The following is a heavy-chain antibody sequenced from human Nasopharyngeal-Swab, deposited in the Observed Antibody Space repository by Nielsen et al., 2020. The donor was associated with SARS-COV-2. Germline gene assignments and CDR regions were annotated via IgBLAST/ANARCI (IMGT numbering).Heavy chain of an antibody. CDR2: IDPSDSYT. J-gene: IGHJ6*03. Sequence: VRQMPGKGLEWMGRIDPSDSYTNYSPSFQGHVTISADKSISTAYLQWSSLKASDTAMYYCAREYTYGYYYHMDVWGKGTTVTVSS. V-gene: IGHV5-10-1*01. D-gene: IGHD5-18*01. CDR3: AREYTYGYYYHMDV.